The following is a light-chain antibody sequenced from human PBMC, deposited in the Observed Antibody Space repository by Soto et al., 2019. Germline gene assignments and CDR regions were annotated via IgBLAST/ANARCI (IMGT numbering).Light chain of an antibody. CDR1: QIVTSDY. CDR3: HQYGKSPRT. Sequence: DIVFTQSPGTRSLSPGERVTLSCRASQIVTSDYLAWYHQAPGQAPRLLIYGAFNRATGISDRLSGSGSGTDFTLSISKLEPGDFGVYFCHQYGKSPRTFGQGTKVDIK. V-gene: IGKV3-20*01. J-gene: IGKJ1*01. CDR2: GAF.